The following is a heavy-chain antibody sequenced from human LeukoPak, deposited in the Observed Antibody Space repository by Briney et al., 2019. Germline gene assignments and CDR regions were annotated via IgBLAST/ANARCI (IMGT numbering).Heavy chain of an antibody. CDR1: GFTFRSYA. V-gene: IGHV3-48*01. CDR3: ARDEYTTPTDTFYYGMDV. J-gene: IGHJ6*02. Sequence: GGSLRLSCAASGFTFRSYAMNWVRQAPGKGLAWVSYITSGGDTISYADSVKGRFTISRDDAQNSLFLQMNSLRAEDTAVYYCARDEYTTPTDTFYYGMDVWGQGTTVTVSS. D-gene: IGHD6-6*01. CDR2: ITSGGDTI.